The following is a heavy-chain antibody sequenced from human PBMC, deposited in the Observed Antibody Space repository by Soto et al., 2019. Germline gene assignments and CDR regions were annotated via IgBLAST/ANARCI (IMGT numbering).Heavy chain of an antibody. CDR1: GFSFSGYW. D-gene: IGHD3-16*02. CDR3: ARRPGIDKSSKYWFDP. V-gene: IGHV5-51*01. Sequence: GESLKISCKGSGFSFSGYWIAWVRQMPGKGLEWMGSIYPADSDTRYSPSFQGQVTISADKSISTSYLHWSSLKAADTAMYYCARRPGIDKSSKYWFDPWGQGTQVTVSS. CDR2: IYPADSDT. J-gene: IGHJ5*02.